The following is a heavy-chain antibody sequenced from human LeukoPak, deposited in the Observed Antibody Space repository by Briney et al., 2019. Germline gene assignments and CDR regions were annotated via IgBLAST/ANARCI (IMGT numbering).Heavy chain of an antibody. CDR2: MTSSSDTI. CDR1: GFSFSDYS. CDR3: ARLGGGHSSSWYDAFDI. D-gene: IGHD6-13*01. V-gene: IGHV3-48*01. J-gene: IGHJ3*02. Sequence: GGSLRLSCAASGFSFSDYSMNWVRQAPGKGLEWVSYMTSSSDTIHYADSVKGRFTISRDNAKNSLYLQMNSLRAEDTAVYYCARLGGGHSSSWYDAFDIWGQGTMVTVSS.